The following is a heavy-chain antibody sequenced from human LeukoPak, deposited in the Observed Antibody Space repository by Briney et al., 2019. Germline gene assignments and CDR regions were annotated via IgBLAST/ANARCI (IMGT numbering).Heavy chain of an antibody. CDR3: ARNTYYDFWSGYSSSSGHIGY. J-gene: IGHJ4*02. D-gene: IGHD3-3*01. V-gene: IGHV1-69*05. CDR2: IIPIFGTA. Sequence: SVKVSCKASGGTFSSYAISWVRQAPGQGLEWMGGIIPIFGTANYAQKFQGRVTMTRNTSISTAYMELSSLRSEDTAVYYCARNTYYDFWSGYSSSSGHIGYWGQGTLVTVSS. CDR1: GGTFSSYA.